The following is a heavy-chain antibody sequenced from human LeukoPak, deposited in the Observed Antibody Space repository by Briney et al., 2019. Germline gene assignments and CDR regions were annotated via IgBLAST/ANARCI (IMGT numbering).Heavy chain of an antibody. CDR3: AGVIAAAGASYWYFDL. CDR2: IYYSGST. D-gene: IGHD6-13*01. V-gene: IGHV4-39*01. Sequence: SETLSLTCTVSGGSISSSSYYWGWIRQPPGKGLEWIGSIYYSGSTYYNPSLKSRVIISVDTSKNQFSLKLSSVTAADTAVYYCAGVIAAAGASYWYFDLWGRGTLVTVSS. CDR1: GGSISSSSYY. J-gene: IGHJ2*01.